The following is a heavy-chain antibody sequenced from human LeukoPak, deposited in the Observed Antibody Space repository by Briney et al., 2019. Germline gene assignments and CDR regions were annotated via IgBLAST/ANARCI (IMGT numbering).Heavy chain of an antibody. D-gene: IGHD2-2*01. CDR1: GGSISSYY. J-gene: IGHJ1*01. Sequence: SETLSLTCTVSGGSISSYYWSWIRQPPGKGLEWIGEINHSGSTNYNPSLKSRVTISVDTSKNQFSLKLSSVTAADTAVYYCARGPIVVVPAATRPFQHWGQGTLVTVSS. CDR3: ARGPIVVVPAATRPFQH. V-gene: IGHV4-34*01. CDR2: INHSGST.